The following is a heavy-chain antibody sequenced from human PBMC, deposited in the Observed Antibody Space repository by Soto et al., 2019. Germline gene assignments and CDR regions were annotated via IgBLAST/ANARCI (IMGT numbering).Heavy chain of an antibody. CDR2: MNPNSGNT. CDR1: GYTFTSYD. V-gene: IGHV1-8*01. D-gene: IGHD3-10*01. CDR3: ARGMVRGVQYDAFDI. J-gene: IGHJ3*02. Sequence: ASVKVSCKASGYTFTSYDINWVRQATGQGLEWMGWMNPNSGNTGYAQKYQGRDTMTRNTSISTAYMELSSLISEYTALYYCARGMVRGVQYDAFDIWGQGTMVTVSS.